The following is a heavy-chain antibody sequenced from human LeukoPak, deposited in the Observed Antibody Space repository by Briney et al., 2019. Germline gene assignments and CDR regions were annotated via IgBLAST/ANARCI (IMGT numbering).Heavy chain of an antibody. CDR1: GFTFSSYS. CDR3: ARGTGTIFGVVIKRNWFDP. V-gene: IGHV3-21*01. CDR2: ISSSSSYI. D-gene: IGHD3-3*01. Sequence: GRSLRLSCAASGFTFSSYSMNWVRQAPGKGMEWVSSISSSSSYIYYADSVKGRFTISRDNAKNSLYLQMNSLRAEDTAVYYCARGTGTIFGVVIKRNWFDPWGQGTLVTVSS. J-gene: IGHJ5*02.